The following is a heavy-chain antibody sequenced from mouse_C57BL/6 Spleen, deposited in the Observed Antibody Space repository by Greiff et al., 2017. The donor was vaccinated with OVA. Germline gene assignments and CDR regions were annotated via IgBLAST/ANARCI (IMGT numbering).Heavy chain of an antibody. CDR2: IDPADGET. CDR1: GFTITGYC. Sequence: EVQLQQSGAELVKPGASVKLSCTASGFTITGYCMHWVKQRTEQGLEWIGRIDPADGETKYAPKFQGKATITADTSSNTAYLQLSSLTSEDTAVYYCARTAQATVDYWGQGTTLTVSS. CDR3: ARTAQATVDY. J-gene: IGHJ2*01. D-gene: IGHD3-2*02. V-gene: IGHV14-2*01.